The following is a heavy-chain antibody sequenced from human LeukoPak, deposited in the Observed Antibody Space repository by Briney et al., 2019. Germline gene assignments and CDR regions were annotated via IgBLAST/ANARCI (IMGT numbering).Heavy chain of an antibody. CDR2: ISGSGGST. V-gene: IGHV3-23*01. J-gene: IGHJ4*02. D-gene: IGHD6-19*01. Sequence: PGGSLRLSCAASGFTFSSYAMSWVRQAPGKGLEWVSAISGSGGSTYYADSVKGRFTISRDNSKKTLYLQMNSLRAEDTAVYYCAKDLYSSGWYYFDYWGQGTLVTVSS. CDR1: GFTFSSYA. CDR3: AKDLYSSGWYYFDY.